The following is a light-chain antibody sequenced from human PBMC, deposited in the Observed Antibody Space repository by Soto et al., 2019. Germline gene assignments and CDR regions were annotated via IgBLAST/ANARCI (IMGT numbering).Light chain of an antibody. V-gene: IGKV3-15*01. Sequence: EIVMTQSPVTLSVSPGERATLSCRASQTVSSNLAWYQHKPGQAPRLLIYGASTRATGFPARFSGSGSGTEFTLTIRSLQSEDFAVYYCQQYNNWPRTFGQGTKVEIK. CDR2: GAS. J-gene: IGKJ1*01. CDR3: QQYNNWPRT. CDR1: QTVSSN.